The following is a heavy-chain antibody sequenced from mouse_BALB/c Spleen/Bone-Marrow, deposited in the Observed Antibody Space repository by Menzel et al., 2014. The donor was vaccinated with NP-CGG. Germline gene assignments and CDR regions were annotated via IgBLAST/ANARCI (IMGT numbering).Heavy chain of an antibody. J-gene: IGHJ2*01. CDR3: ARQWYYGSSDY. CDR1: GFDFSRYW. D-gene: IGHD1-1*01. V-gene: IGHV4-1*02. CDR2: TNPDSSTI. Sequence: EVKLQESGGGLVQPGGSLKLSCAASGFDFSRYWMSWVRQAPGKGLEWIGETNPDSSTINYTPSLKDKFIISRDNAKNTLYLQMSKVRSEDTALYYCARQWYYGSSDYWGQGTTLTVSS.